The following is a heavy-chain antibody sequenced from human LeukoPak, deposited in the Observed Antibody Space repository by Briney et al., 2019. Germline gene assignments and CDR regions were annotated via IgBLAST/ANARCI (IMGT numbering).Heavy chain of an antibody. D-gene: IGHD2-15*01. J-gene: IGHJ5*02. Sequence: GGSLRLSCAVSGFTFSDYHMSWIRQAPGKGLEWVSYISSSGSNIYYADSVKGRFTISRDNYKNTLSLQMNSLRAEDTAVYYCVRDYSKRDGPDNWFDPWGQGTLVTVSS. V-gene: IGHV3-11*04. CDR3: VRDYSKRDGPDNWFDP. CDR2: ISSSGSNI. CDR1: GFTFSDYH.